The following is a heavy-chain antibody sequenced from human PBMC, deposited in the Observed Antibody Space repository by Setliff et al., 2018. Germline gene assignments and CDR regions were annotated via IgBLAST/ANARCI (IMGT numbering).Heavy chain of an antibody. CDR3: AGTPARGTTWLSPFDY. V-gene: IGHV1-46*01. Sequence: ASVKVSCKASGYTFTAYYMHWVRQAPGQGLEWMGIVHTGGGSASYAHNFQGRVTMTSDTSKNQFSLKMTSVTATDTAMYYCAGTPARGTTWLSPFDYWGQGTLVTVSS. D-gene: IGHD6-19*01. CDR2: VHTGGGSA. J-gene: IGHJ4*02. CDR1: GYTFTAYY.